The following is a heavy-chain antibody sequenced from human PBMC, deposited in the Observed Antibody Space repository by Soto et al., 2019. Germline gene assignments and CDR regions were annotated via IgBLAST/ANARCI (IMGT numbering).Heavy chain of an antibody. Sequence: SLRLSCAASGFTFNRDAMRWVREAPGKGLEWVSAISGSGGSTYYADSVKGRFTISRDNSKNTLYLQMNSLRAEDTAVYYCAKEYDLGYYFDYWGQGTLVTAPQ. V-gene: IGHV3-23*01. J-gene: IGHJ4*02. D-gene: IGHD3-16*01. CDR3: AKEYDLGYYFDY. CDR2: ISGSGGST. CDR1: GFTFNRDA.